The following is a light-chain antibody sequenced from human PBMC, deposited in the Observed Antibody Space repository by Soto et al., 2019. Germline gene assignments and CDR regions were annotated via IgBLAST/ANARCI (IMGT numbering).Light chain of an antibody. CDR2: GAS. Sequence: EIVLTQSPGTLSLSPRERSTLSCVSSQSVSSANFAWYQQKPGQAPRLLIYGASSRATGIPDRFSGSGSGTVFTLTINILEPDDFAVYYCHQYGNSPQTFGQGTKVDIK. V-gene: IGKV3-20*01. J-gene: IGKJ1*01. CDR1: QSVSSAN. CDR3: HQYGNSPQT.